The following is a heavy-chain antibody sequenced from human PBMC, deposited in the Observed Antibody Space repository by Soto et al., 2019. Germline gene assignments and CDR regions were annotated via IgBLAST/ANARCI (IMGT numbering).Heavy chain of an antibody. Sequence: QVQLVESGGGVVQPGRSLRLSCAASGFTFSSYAMHWVRQAPGKGLEWVAVISYDGSNKYYADSVKGQFTISRDNSKNTLYLEMNSLRTEDTAVYYCAGEAGTGWYFDLWGRGTLVTVSS. CDR3: AGEAGTGWYFDL. J-gene: IGHJ2*01. CDR1: GFTFSSYA. V-gene: IGHV3-30-3*01. D-gene: IGHD6-19*01. CDR2: ISYDGSNK.